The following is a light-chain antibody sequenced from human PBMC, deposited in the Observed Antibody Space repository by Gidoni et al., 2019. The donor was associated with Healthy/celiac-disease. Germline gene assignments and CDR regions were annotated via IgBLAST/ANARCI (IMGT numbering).Light chain of an antibody. CDR3: MQALQTRLT. CDR2: LGS. Sequence: DIVMTQSPLSLPVTPGEPASISCRASQSLLHSNGYNYLDWYLQKPGQSPQLMIYLGSNRASGVPDRFSGSGSGTDFTLKISRVEAEDVGVYYCMQALQTRLTFGGGTRVGIK. V-gene: IGKV2-28*01. CDR1: QSLLHSNGYNY. J-gene: IGKJ4*01.